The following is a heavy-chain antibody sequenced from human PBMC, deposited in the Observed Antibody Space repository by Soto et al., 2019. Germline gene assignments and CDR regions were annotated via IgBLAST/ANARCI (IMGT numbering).Heavy chain of an antibody. Sequence: QVQLVQSGAEVKKPGASVKVSCKASGYTFSSYGMTWVRQAPGQRLEWMGWFNTYNGNTNYAQKLQGRVTMTTDTSTSTAYMELRSLRSDDTAVYYCARERGGYSYGDYWGQGALVTVSS. CDR3: ARERGGYSYGDY. V-gene: IGHV1-18*01. J-gene: IGHJ4*02. CDR1: GYTFSSYG. D-gene: IGHD5-18*01. CDR2: FNTYNGNT.